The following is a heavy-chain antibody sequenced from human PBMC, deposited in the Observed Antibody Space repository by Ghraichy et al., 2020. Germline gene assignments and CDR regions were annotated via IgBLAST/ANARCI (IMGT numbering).Heavy chain of an antibody. J-gene: IGHJ5*02. Sequence: SQTLSLTCTVSGGSISSYYWSWIRQPPGKGLEWIGYIYYSGSTNYNPSLKSRVTISVDTSKNQFSLKLSSVTAADTAVYYCARLAYDYVWGSYIFDPWGQGTLVTVSS. CDR3: ARLAYDYVWGSYIFDP. CDR1: GGSISSYY. V-gene: IGHV4-59*01. D-gene: IGHD3-16*01. CDR2: IYYSGST.